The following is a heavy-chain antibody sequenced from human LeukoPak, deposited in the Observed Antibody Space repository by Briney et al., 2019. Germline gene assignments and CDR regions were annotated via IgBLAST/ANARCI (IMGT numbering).Heavy chain of an antibody. Sequence: EPSETLSLTCTVSGGSISSYYWSWIRQPAGKGLEWVGRIYTSGSTNYNPSLKSRVTMSVDTSKNQFSLKLSSVTAADTAVYYCARGIYYYGSGRGVNWFDPWGQGTLVTVSS. V-gene: IGHV4-4*07. CDR3: ARGIYYYGSGRGVNWFDP. J-gene: IGHJ5*02. D-gene: IGHD3-10*01. CDR1: GGSISSYY. CDR2: IYTSGST.